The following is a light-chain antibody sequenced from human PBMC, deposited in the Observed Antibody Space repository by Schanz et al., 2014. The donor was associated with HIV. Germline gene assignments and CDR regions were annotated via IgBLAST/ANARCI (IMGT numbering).Light chain of an antibody. J-gene: IGKJ1*01. CDR3: LAVGT. Sequence: DIQMTQSPSTLSASVGDRVTITCRASQSISSWLAWYQQKPGKAPKLLIYKASSLESGVPSRFSGSGSGTDFTLTISSLQSEDFAVYYCLAVGTFGQGTKVEIK. CDR1: QSISSW. CDR2: KAS. V-gene: IGKV1-5*03.